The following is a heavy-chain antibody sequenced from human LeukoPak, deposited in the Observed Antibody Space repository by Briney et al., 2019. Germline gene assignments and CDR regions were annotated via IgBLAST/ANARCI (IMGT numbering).Heavy chain of an antibody. Sequence: VASVKVSCKASGYTFTNYAMHWVRQAPGQRLQWMGWINAGNGNTEYSQELQGRVTIARDTSASTAYMELSSLKSEDMAVYYCARGSGNTWYDPFDIWGQGTMVTVSS. V-gene: IGHV1-3*03. J-gene: IGHJ3*02. CDR1: GYTFTNYA. D-gene: IGHD2-15*01. CDR2: INAGNGNT. CDR3: ARGSGNTWYDPFDI.